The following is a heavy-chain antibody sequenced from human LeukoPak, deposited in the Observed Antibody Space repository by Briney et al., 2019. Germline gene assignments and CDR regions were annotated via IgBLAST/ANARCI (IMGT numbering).Heavy chain of an antibody. D-gene: IGHD2/OR15-2a*01. CDR1: RFTFDDYG. J-gene: IGHJ3*02. CDR3: AREATLRDFYDAFYI. Sequence: GGSLRLSCAASRFTFDDYGMSWVRQAPGKGLEWVSGINWNGGSTGYADSVKGRFTISRDNAKNSLYLQMSSLRAEDTALYYCAREATLRDFYDAFYISGQGTMVTVSS. CDR2: INWNGGST. V-gene: IGHV3-20*04.